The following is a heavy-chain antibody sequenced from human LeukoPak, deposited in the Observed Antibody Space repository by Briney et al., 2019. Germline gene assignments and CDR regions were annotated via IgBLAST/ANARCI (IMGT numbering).Heavy chain of an antibody. D-gene: IGHD3-22*01. CDR2: IIPILGIA. V-gene: IGHV1-69*04. J-gene: IGHJ5*02. CDR3: ARSYDSSGRSPGEFDP. CDR1: GGTFSSYA. Sequence: EASVKVSCKASGGTFSSYAISWVRQAPGQGLEWMGRIIPILGIANYAQKFQGRVTITADKSTSTAYMELSSLRSEDTAVYYCARSYDSSGRSPGEFDPWGQGTLVTVSS.